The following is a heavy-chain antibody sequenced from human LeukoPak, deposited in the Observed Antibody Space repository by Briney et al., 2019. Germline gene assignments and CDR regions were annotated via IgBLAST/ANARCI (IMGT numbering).Heavy chain of an antibody. CDR2: ISSSSTTT. J-gene: IGHJ4*02. CDR1: GFTFSGYS. Sequence: AGGSLRLXCAASGFTFSGYSMNWVRPAPGKGLESVSYISSSSTTTYYTDPVKGRFTISRDNAKKSLFLQMNSLRAEDTAVYYCARGGSGYSAYDFDYWGQGILVTVSS. CDR3: ARGGSGYSAYDFDY. V-gene: IGHV3-48*01. D-gene: IGHD5-12*01.